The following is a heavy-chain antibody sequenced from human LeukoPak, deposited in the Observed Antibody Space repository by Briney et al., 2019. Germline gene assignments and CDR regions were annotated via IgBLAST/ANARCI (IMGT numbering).Heavy chain of an antibody. Sequence: GGSLRLSCAASGFTFSSYGMHWVRQAPGKGLEWVSSISTSSSYIYYADSVKGRFTISRDNAKNSLYVQMNSLRAEDTAVYYCARANDHGMYSDVWGKGTTVTVSS. V-gene: IGHV3-21*01. CDR1: GFTFSSYG. CDR3: ARANDHGMYSDV. J-gene: IGHJ6*04. D-gene: IGHD2-8*01. CDR2: ISTSSSYI.